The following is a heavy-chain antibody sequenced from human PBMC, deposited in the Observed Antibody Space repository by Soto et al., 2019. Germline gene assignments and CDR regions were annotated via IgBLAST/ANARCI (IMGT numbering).Heavy chain of an antibody. D-gene: IGHD5-12*01. V-gene: IGHV1-69*02. J-gene: IGHJ4*02. Sequence: QVQLVQSGAEVKKPGSSVKVSCKASGGTFSSYTISWVRQAPGQGLEWMGRIIPILGIANYAQKFQGRVTITADKSTSTSYIELSSLRSEDTAVYYCARGWSSYEDYWGQGTLVTVSS. CDR1: GGTFSSYT. CDR3: ARGWSSYEDY. CDR2: IIPILGIA.